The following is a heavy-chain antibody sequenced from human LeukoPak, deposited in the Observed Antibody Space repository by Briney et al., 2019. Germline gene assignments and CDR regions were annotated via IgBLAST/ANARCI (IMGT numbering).Heavy chain of an antibody. CDR2: IYPGDSDT. V-gene: IGHV5-51*01. CDR1: GYSFTSYW. D-gene: IGHD2-15*01. CDR3: ARSSGYCSGGSCYPLNWFDP. J-gene: IGHJ5*02. Sequence: GESLQIHCKGSGYSFTSYWIGWVRQMPGKGLEWMGIIYPGDSDTRYSPSFQGQVTISADKSISTAYLQWSSLKASDTAMYYCARSSGYCSGGSCYPLNWFDPWGQGTLVTVSS.